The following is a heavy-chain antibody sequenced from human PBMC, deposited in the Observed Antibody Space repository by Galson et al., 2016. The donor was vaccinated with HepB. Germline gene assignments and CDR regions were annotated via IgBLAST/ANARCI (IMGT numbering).Heavy chain of an antibody. CDR3: TRAFGGGYTYVYSF. D-gene: IGHD5-18*01. J-gene: IGHJ4*02. CDR2: IIPIFGTA. Sequence: SVKVSCKASGGTFSNYAISWVRQAPGQGLEWRGGIIPIFGTANYAQKVQGRVTITADESTSTAYMELSSLRSEDTAVYYCTRAFGGGYTYVYSFWGQGTLVTVSS. CDR1: GGTFSNYA. V-gene: IGHV1-69*13.